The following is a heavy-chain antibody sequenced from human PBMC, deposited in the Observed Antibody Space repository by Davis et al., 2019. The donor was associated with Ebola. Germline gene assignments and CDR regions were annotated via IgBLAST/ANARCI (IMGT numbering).Heavy chain of an antibody. Sequence: PGGSLRLSCAASGFTLSTYWMSWVRQAPGKGLEWVANIRQDGSERYYVASVKGRFTISRDNARNSVYLQMDSLRAEDTALYYCARQPPPSPGYSYAGVFDYWGQGTLVTVSS. CDR3: ARQPPPSPGYSYAGVFDY. J-gene: IGHJ4*02. V-gene: IGHV3-7*03. D-gene: IGHD5-18*01. CDR1: GFTLSTYW. CDR2: IRQDGSER.